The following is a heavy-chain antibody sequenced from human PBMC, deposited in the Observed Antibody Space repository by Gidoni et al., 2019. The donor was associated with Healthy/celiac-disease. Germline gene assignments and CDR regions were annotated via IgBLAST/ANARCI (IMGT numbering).Heavy chain of an antibody. V-gene: IGHV4-39*01. CDR2: IYYSGST. CDR1: GGSISRSSYS. D-gene: IGHD6-19*01. J-gene: IGHJ5*02. CDR3: ARIIAVAATGWFDP. Sequence: QLQLQESGPGLVTPSETLSLPCTVHGGSISRSSYSWGWSSQPPGKVWEGIGSIYYSGSTYYNPSLKSRVTISVDTSKNQFSLKLSSVTAADTAVYYCARIIAVAATGWFDPWGQGTLVTVSS.